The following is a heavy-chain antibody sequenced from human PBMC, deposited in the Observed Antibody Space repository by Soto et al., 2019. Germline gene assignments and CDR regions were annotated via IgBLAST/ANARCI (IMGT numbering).Heavy chain of an antibody. CDR1: GGSISSGGYS. V-gene: IGHV4-61*08. CDR2: VNDFGRT. J-gene: IGHJ3*02. D-gene: IGHD3-22*01. CDR3: VRAVYYYDTKLRDTQRGWAFDI. Sequence: SETLSLTCAVSGGSISSGGYSWSWIRQPPGKGLEWIGYVNDFGRTNHNPSLKSRVTMSADTSKNQFSLNLRSLTAADTAVYYCVRAVYYYDTKLRDTQRGWAFDIWGQGTMVTVSS.